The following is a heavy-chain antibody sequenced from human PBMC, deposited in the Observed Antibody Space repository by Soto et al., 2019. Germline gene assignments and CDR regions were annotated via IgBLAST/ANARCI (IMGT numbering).Heavy chain of an antibody. J-gene: IGHJ6*02. Sequence: GWSLRLSCAASGFTVSSNYMSWVRQAPGKGLEWVSVIYSGGSTYYADSVKGRFTISRDNSKNTLYLQMNSLRAEDTAVYYCASPLWFGEPKPDYYGMDVWGQGTTGTVSS. CDR1: GFTVSSNY. D-gene: IGHD3-10*01. CDR3: ASPLWFGEPKPDYYGMDV. V-gene: IGHV3-53*01. CDR2: IYSGGST.